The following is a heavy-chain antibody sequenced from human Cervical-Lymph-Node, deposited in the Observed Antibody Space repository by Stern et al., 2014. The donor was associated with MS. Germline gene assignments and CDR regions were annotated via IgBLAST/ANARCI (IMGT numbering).Heavy chain of an antibody. CDR2: ISAYNGNT. Sequence: VQLVQSGAEVKKPGASVKVSCKASGYTFTSYGISWGRQAPGQGLEWMGWISAYNGNTNYAQKLQGRVTMTTDTSTSTAYMELRSLRSDDTAVYYCARQDIVVVPAGEFDYWGQGTLVTVSS. CDR1: GYTFTSYG. D-gene: IGHD2-2*01. V-gene: IGHV1-18*04. J-gene: IGHJ4*02. CDR3: ARQDIVVVPAGEFDY.